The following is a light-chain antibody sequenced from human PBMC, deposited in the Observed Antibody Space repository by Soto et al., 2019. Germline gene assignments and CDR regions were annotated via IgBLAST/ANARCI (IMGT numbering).Light chain of an antibody. CDR2: GAS. CDR1: QSVSSSY. CDR3: QQYGSSRWT. Sequence: EIVLTQSPGTLSLSPGERATLSCRASQSVSSSYLAWYQQNRGQAPRLLIYGASSRAPGIPDRFGGSGSGTDFTLTISRLEPEDFPVYYCQQYGSSRWTFGQGTKVEIK. V-gene: IGKV3-20*01. J-gene: IGKJ1*01.